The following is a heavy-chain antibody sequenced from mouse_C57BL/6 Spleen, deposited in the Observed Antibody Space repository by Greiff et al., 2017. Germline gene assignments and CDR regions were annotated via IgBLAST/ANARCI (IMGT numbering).Heavy chain of an antibody. J-gene: IGHJ1*03. CDR2: IDPEDGDT. Sequence: VQLQQSGAELVRPGASVKISCTASGFDIKDYYMHWVKQRPGQGLEWIGRIDPEDGDTEYTRKFQGKATLTADKSSSTAYLQLSSLTSEDSAVYYCTTDYGSSSRYWDLDDWGTGTTVTVSS. D-gene: IGHD1-1*01. V-gene: IGHV14-1*01. CDR1: GFDIKDYY. CDR3: TTDYGSSSRYWDLDD.